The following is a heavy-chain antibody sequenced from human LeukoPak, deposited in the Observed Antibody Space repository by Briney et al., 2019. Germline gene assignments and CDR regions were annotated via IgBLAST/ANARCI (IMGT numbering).Heavy chain of an antibody. CDR3: ASQSVRGFDP. J-gene: IGHJ5*02. CDR2: IYYSGST. CDR1: GGSISSSDYY. V-gene: IGHV4-39*01. Sequence: SETLSLTCTVSGGSISSSDYYWGWIRQPPGKGLEWIGSIYYSGSTYYNPSLKSRVTISVDTSKNQFSLRLGSVIAADTAVYYCASQSVRGFDPWGQGTLVTVSS.